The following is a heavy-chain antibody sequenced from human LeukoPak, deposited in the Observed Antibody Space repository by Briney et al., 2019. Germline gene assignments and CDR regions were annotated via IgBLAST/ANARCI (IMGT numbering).Heavy chain of an antibody. V-gene: IGHV3-30*02. CDR3: AKVARETGSVAGPHYYYYGMDV. Sequence: PGGSLRLSCAASGFTFSSYGMHWVRQAPGKGGEWVAFIRYDGSNKYYADSVKGRFTISRDNSKNTLYLQMNSLRAEDTAVYYCAKVARETGSVAGPHYYYYGMDVWGQGTTVTVSS. D-gene: IGHD6-19*01. CDR2: IRYDGSNK. J-gene: IGHJ6*02. CDR1: GFTFSSYG.